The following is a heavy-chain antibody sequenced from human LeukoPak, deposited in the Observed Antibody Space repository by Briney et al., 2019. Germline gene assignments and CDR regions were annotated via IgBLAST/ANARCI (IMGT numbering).Heavy chain of an antibody. J-gene: IGHJ6*03. CDR2: INHSGST. CDR1: GGSFSGYY. V-gene: IGHV4-34*01. Sequence: SETLSLTCAVYGGSFSGYYWSWIRQPPGKGLEWIGEINHSGSTNYNPSLKSRVTISVDTSKNQFSLKLSSVTAADTAVYYCASRTHYDFWGGYYYDLDVWGKGTTVTVSS. CDR3: ASRTHYDFWGGYYYDLDV. D-gene: IGHD3-3*01.